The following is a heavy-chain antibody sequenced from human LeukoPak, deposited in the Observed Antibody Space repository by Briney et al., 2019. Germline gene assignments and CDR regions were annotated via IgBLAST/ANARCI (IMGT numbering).Heavy chain of an antibody. V-gene: IGHV1-46*01. Sequence: ASVKVSCKASGYTFTSYYMHWVRQAPGQGLEWMGIINPSGGSTSYAQKFQGRVTMTRDMSISTAYMELSRLRSDDTAVYYCARDQTLPLYYGSGSYYNVSYYYYMDVWGKGTTVTVSS. CDR3: ARDQTLPLYYGSGSYYNVSYYYYMDV. CDR1: GYTFTSYY. J-gene: IGHJ6*03. CDR2: INPSGGST. D-gene: IGHD3-10*01.